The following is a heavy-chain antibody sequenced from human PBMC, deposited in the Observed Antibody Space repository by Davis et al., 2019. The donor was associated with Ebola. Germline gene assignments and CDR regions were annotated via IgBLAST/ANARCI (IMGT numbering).Heavy chain of an antibody. V-gene: IGHV4-4*02. CDR1: GGSISSSNW. D-gene: IGHD2-2*01. CDR2: IYHSGST. Sequence: SETLSLTCAVSGGSISSSNWWSWVRQPPGKGLEWIGEIYHSGSTNYNPSLKSRVTISVDKSKNQFSLKLSSVTAADTAVYYCARGGIGYCSSTSCTYYYYGMDVWGQGTTVTVSS. CDR3: ARGGIGYCSSTSCTYYYYGMDV. J-gene: IGHJ6*02.